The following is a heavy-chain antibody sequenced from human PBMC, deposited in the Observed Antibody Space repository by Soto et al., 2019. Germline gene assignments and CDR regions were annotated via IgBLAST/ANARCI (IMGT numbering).Heavy chain of an antibody. D-gene: IGHD3-3*01. V-gene: IGHV3-30-3*01. CDR1: GFTFSSYA. J-gene: IGHJ6*02. Sequence: GGSLRLSCAASGFTFSSYAMHWVRQAPGKGLEWVAVISYDGSNKYYADSVKGRFTISRDNSKNTLYLQMNSLGAEDTAVYYCARDRGHYDFWSGPPQQSHYYGMDVWGQGTTVTVSS. CDR3: ARDRGHYDFWSGPPQQSHYYGMDV. CDR2: ISYDGSNK.